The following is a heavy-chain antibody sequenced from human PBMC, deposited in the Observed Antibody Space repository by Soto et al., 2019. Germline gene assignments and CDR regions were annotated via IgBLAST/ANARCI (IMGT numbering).Heavy chain of an antibody. D-gene: IGHD6-6*01. CDR3: ASTRGSSYDY. Sequence: EVQLVETGGGLIQPGGSLRLSCAASGFTVSGNYMSWVRQAPGKGLEWVSVIYNGGGRYYADSVKGRFTISRDNSKNTLYLQLNSLRAEDTAVYYCASTRGSSYDYWGQGTLVTVSS. V-gene: IGHV3-53*02. J-gene: IGHJ4*02. CDR1: GFTVSGNY. CDR2: IYNGGGR.